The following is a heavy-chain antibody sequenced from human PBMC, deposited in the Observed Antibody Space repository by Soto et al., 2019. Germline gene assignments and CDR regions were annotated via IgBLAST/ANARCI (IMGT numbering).Heavy chain of an antibody. Sequence: QVQLVESGGGLVKPGGSLRLSCAASGFTFSDYYMSCMRQAPGQGLAWVSYISNSGGSTHYADSVKGRFTISRDNAKNSLHLQINSLRTEDTALYYCARVRGSYAVAYWGQGTLVTVSS. CDR2: ISNSGGST. D-gene: IGHD1-26*01. CDR1: GFTFSDYY. J-gene: IGHJ4*02. CDR3: ARVRGSYAVAY. V-gene: IGHV3-11*01.